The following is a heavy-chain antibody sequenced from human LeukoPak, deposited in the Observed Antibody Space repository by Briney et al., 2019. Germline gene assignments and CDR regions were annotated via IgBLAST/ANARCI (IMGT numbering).Heavy chain of an antibody. CDR1: GFTFSNYA. J-gene: IGHJ4*02. Sequence: GGSLRLSCAASGFTFSNYAMSWVRQAPGKGLEWVSGIRGNGGSTNYADSVKGRFTISRDNSKNTLYLQMNSLRAEDTAVYYCAKGGLDIVVVPALFLDYWGQGTLVTVSS. CDR3: AKGGLDIVVVPALFLDY. CDR2: IRGNGGST. D-gene: IGHD2-2*03. V-gene: IGHV3-23*01.